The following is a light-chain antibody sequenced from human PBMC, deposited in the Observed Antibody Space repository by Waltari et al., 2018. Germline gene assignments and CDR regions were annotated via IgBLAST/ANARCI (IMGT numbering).Light chain of an antibody. CDR2: AAS. V-gene: IGKV1-39*01. CDR1: QSIDSY. J-gene: IGKJ1*01. CDR3: QQSYSTPWT. Sequence: DIQMTQSPSSLSASVGDRVIITCRASQSIDSYLNWYQQKPGKDPKVLIYAASSLQTEGPSRFSGRGSGTEFTLTISSLQPEDYATYHCQQSYSTPWTFGQGTRVDIK.